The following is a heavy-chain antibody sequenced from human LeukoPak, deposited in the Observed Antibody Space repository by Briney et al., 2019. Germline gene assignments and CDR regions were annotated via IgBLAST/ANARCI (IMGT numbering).Heavy chain of an antibody. CDR3: ARLVWLVAATPEGGDY. Sequence: PGGSLRLSCAASGFTFSSYAMHWVRQAPGKGLEWVAVISYDGSNKYYADSVKGRFTISRDNSKNTLYLQMNSLRAEDTAVYYCARLVWLVAATPEGGDYWGQETLVTVSS. J-gene: IGHJ4*02. D-gene: IGHD2-15*01. CDR1: GFTFSSYA. CDR2: ISYDGSNK. V-gene: IGHV3-30*04.